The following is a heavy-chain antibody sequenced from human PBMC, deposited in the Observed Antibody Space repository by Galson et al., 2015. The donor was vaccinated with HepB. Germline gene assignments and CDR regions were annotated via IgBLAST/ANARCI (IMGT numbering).Heavy chain of an antibody. D-gene: IGHD4-17*01. CDR1: GHTFTTYS. J-gene: IGHJ2*01. CDR3: ARGPTTVSIPFWYFDL. CDR2: IIPFYGTT. V-gene: IGHV1-69*13. Sequence: SVKVSCKASGHTFTTYSISWVRHAPGQGLEWMGGIIPFYGTTNYAQNFQGRVTITADESMSTAYIELSSLRSEDTAVYYCARGPTTVSIPFWYFDLWGQGTLVTVPS.